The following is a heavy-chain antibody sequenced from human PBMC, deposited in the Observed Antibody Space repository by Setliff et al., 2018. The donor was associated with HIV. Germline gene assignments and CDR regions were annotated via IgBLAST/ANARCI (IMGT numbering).Heavy chain of an antibody. Sequence: ASVKVSCKASGYTFTSYYMHWVRQAPGQGLEWMGRINPDSGNTGYAPKFQGRVTITADESTTTAYMELSSLRSEDTAVYYCARIPNHSSGFDYWGQGTLVTVSS. CDR1: GYTFTSYY. V-gene: IGHV1-8*03. D-gene: IGHD3-22*01. CDR3: ARIPNHSSGFDY. CDR2: INPDSGNT. J-gene: IGHJ4*02.